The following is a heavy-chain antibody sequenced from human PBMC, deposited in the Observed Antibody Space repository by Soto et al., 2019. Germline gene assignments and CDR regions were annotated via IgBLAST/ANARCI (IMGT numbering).Heavy chain of an antibody. V-gene: IGHV4-59*12. CDR2: IYYSGST. D-gene: IGHD1-20*01. CDR3: ARVGGINWFDP. J-gene: IGHJ5*02. Sequence: SETLSLTCSVSGGSISSYYWSWIRQPPGKGLEWIAYIYYSGSTSYNPSLKSRVSISLDTSKNQFSLKLSSVTAADTAVYYCARVGGINWFDPWGQGTLVTVSS. CDR1: GGSISSYY.